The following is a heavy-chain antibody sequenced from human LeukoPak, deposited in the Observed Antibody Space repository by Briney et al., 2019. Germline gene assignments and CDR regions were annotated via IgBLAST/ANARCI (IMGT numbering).Heavy chain of an antibody. D-gene: IGHD2-2*01. Sequence: EASVKVSCKAYRGTFSSYAISWVRQAPGQGLEWMGGIIPIFGTANYAQKFQGRVTITADESTSTAYMELSSLRSEDTAVYYCAGGRSTSWVYLYYYMDVWGKGTTVTV. V-gene: IGHV1-69*13. CDR3: AGGRSTSWVYLYYYMDV. CDR1: RGTFSSYA. CDR2: IIPIFGTA. J-gene: IGHJ6*03.